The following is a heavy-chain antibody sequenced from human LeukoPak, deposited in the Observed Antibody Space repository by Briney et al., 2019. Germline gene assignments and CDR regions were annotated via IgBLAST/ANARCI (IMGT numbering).Heavy chain of an antibody. CDR3: ARVVGATSYYYYYGMDV. CDR2: IKQDGSEK. CDR1: GFTFSSYW. Sequence: GGSLRLSCAASGFTFSSYWMSWVPQAPGKGLEWVANIKQDGSEKYYVDSVKGRFTISRDNAKNSLYLQMNSLRAEDTAVYYCARVVGATSYYYYYGMDVWGQGTTVTVPS. J-gene: IGHJ6*02. D-gene: IGHD1-26*01. V-gene: IGHV3-7*01.